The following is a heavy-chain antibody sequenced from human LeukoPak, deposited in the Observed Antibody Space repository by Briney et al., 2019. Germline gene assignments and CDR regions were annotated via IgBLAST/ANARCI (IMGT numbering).Heavy chain of an antibody. J-gene: IGHJ4*02. D-gene: IGHD5-18*01. CDR2: IKSKTDGGTT. V-gene: IGHV3-15*01. CDR1: GFTFSNAW. Sequence: PGGSLRLSCAASGFTFSNAWMSWVRQTPGKGLEWVGRIKSKTDGGTTDYAAPVIGRFTISRDDSKNPLYLQMNSLKTEDTAVYYCTTKDPTAMVPHWGQGTLVTVSS. CDR3: TTKDPTAMVPH.